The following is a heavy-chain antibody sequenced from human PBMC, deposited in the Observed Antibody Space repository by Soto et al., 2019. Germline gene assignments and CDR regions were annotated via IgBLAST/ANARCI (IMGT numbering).Heavy chain of an antibody. D-gene: IGHD3-22*01. CDR3: TLHEFDSSGYVSDY. V-gene: IGHV3-74*01. CDR1: GITFSNYW. CDR2: IHSDGVTT. J-gene: IGHJ4*02. Sequence: EVQVEESGGGLVQPGGSLRLSCAASGITFSNYWMEWVRQAPGKGLVWVSRIHSDGVTTYYGDSVKGRFTISRDNAMSTVYLKMNSLGAEDTATDRCTLHEFDSSGYVSDYGGQGPLVTVSS.